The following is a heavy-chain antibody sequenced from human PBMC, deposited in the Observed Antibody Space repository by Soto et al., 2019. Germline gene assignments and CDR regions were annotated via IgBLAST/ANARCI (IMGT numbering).Heavy chain of an antibody. V-gene: IGHV1-18*01. D-gene: IGHD3-22*01. CDR2: ISTYNGNT. J-gene: IGHJ4*02. CDR1: GYTFTTYG. CDR3: ARGPTDYYDNSGDYFLDY. Sequence: QVQLVQSGAEVKKPGASVKVSCKASGYTFTTYGMSWVRQAPGQGLDWMGWISTYNGNTKYAERLQGRVTMTTDTTKSTGYMELRSLRSDDTAVDYCARGPTDYYDNSGDYFLDYWGQGTLVTVSS.